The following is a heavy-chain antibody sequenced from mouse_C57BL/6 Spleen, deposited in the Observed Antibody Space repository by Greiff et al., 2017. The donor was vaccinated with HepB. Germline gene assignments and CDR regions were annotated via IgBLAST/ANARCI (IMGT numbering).Heavy chain of an antibody. CDR3: ARFGYGSSSWFAY. CDR1: GYSFTGYY. V-gene: IGHV1-42*01. Sequence: EVQLQQSGPELVKPGASVKISCKASGYSFTGYYMNWVKQSPEKSLEWIGEINPSTGGTTYNQKFKAKATLTVDKSSSTAYMQLKSLTSEDSAVYYCARFGYGSSSWFAYWGQGTLVTVSA. D-gene: IGHD1-1*01. J-gene: IGHJ3*01. CDR2: INPSTGGT.